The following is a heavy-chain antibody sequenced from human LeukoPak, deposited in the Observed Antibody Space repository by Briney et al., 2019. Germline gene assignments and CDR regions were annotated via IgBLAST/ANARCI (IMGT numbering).Heavy chain of an antibody. CDR2: INPNSGGT. CDR1: GYTFTGYY. CDR3: ARAGTSDFDWLRGTTHDY. V-gene: IGHV1-2*02. J-gene: IGHJ4*02. Sequence: ASVKVSCKASGYTFTGYYMHWVRQAPGQGLEWMGWINPNSGGTNYAQKFQGRVTMTRDTSISTAYMELSRLRSDDTAVYYCARAGTSDFDWLRGTTHDYWGQGTLVTVSS. D-gene: IGHD3-9*01.